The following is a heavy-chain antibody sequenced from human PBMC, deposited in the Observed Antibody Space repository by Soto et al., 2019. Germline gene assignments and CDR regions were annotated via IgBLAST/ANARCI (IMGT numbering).Heavy chain of an antibody. V-gene: IGHV3-15*04. D-gene: IGHD2-21*02. CDR1: GFTFTNAW. Sequence: PGGSLRLSCAASGFTFTNAWMSWVRQAPGKGLEWVGRIVRKSDGGATDYAAPVKGRFAISRDDSKNTLYLQMNSLKTEDTAVYYCATGTGKTDFDYWGQGT. CDR3: ATGTGKTDFDY. CDR2: IVRKSDGGAT. J-gene: IGHJ4*02.